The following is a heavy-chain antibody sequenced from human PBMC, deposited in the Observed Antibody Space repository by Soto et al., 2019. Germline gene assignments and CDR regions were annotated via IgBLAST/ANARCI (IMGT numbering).Heavy chain of an antibody. D-gene: IGHD6-19*01. CDR3: AGGVAGGTFLDNWFDP. CDR1: GGSISSGGYY. CDR2: IYYSGST. V-gene: IGHV4-31*03. J-gene: IGHJ5*02. Sequence: QVQLQESGPGLVKPSPTLSLTCTVSGGSISSGGYYWSWIRQHPGKGLEWIGYIYYSGSTYYNPSLKTRVTKAVDTSKNQFPLKLSSEAAAETAVEYGAGGVAGGTFLDNWFDPWGQGTLVTVSS.